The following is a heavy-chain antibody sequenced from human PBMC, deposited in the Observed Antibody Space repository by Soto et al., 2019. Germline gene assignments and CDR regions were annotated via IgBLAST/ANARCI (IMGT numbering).Heavy chain of an antibody. CDR3: ARVGSSCHSGGCYYYYGLGV. D-gene: IGHD1-26*01. CDR1: GDSVGNGPYY. CDR2: ISYSGST. V-gene: IGHV4-61*01. J-gene: IGHJ6*02. Sequence: QVRLQESGPGLVKPSETLSLSCLVSGDSVGNGPYYWSWIRQSPGEGLEWIAYISYSGSTNVNPSLESRVNISIDMSKNQFVLELRSVTAADAAVYFCARVGSSCHSGGCYYYYGLGVWGQGTTVAISS.